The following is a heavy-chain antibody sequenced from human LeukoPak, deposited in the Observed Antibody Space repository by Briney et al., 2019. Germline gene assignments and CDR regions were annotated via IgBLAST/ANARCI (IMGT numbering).Heavy chain of an antibody. Sequence: GRSLRLSGAASGFTFSSYGMHWVRQAPGKGLEWVAVIWYDGSNKYYADSVKGRFTISRDNSKNTLYLQMNSLRAEDTAVYYCAKAGNFGVVITNYFDYWGQGTLVTVSS. CDR3: AKAGNFGVVITNYFDY. V-gene: IGHV3-33*06. CDR1: GFTFSSYG. CDR2: IWYDGSNK. D-gene: IGHD3-3*01. J-gene: IGHJ4*02.